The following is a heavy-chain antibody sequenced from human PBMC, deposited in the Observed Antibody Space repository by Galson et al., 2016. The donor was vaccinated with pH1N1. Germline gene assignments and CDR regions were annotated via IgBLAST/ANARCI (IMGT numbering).Heavy chain of an antibody. CDR1: GYSVTRYY. V-gene: IGHV1-46*01. CDR2: IDPSDGTT. Sequence: SVKVSCKAAGYSVTRYYMHWVRQAPGQGLEWMGIIDPSDGTTTYSEKFQGRISLTRDTSTNSVYVELTALRPDASATYFCARRYFLDYWGQGTLVTVSS. CDR3: ARRYFLDY. J-gene: IGHJ4*02.